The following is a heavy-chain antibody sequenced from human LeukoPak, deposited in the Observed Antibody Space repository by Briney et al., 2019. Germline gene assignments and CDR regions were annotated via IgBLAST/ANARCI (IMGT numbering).Heavy chain of an antibody. CDR3: ATGRERSYGEVAGFDP. J-gene: IGHJ5*02. V-gene: IGHV4-59*01. CDR1: GGSISSYY. D-gene: IGHD3-10*01. CDR2: IYYSGST. Sequence: SETLSLTCTVSGGSISSYYWSWIRQPPGKGLEWIGYIYYSGSTNYNPSLKSRVTISVDTSKNQFSLKLSSVTAEDTAVYYCATGRERSYGEVAGFDPWGQGTLVTVSS.